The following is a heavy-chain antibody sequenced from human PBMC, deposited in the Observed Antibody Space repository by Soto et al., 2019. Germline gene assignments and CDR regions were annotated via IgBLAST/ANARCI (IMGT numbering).Heavy chain of an antibody. D-gene: IGHD3-10*01. CDR1: GYTLTELS. J-gene: IGHJ4*02. V-gene: IGHV1-24*01. Sequence: ASVKVSCKVSGYTLTELSMHWVRQAPGKGLEWMGGFDPEDGETIYAQKFQGRVTMTEDTSTDTAYMELSSLRSEDTAVYYCATYGSGSYYGQFDYWGQGTLVTVSS. CDR3: ATYGSGSYYGQFDY. CDR2: FDPEDGET.